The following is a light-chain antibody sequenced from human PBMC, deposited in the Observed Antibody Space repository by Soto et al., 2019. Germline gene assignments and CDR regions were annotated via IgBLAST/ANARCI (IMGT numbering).Light chain of an antibody. J-gene: IGKJ3*01. CDR2: DIF. V-gene: IGKV3D-15*01. Sequence: EIVLTQSRATLSLSPGTRATLSCRASQSVSDYLAWYQQKPGQAPRLVIYDIFTRATGVPTRISGSGSGTEFTHTTSSLQAEDVGGYSVQQYKRSQPTFGAGTKVDIK. CDR1: QSVSDY. CDR3: QQYKRSQPT.